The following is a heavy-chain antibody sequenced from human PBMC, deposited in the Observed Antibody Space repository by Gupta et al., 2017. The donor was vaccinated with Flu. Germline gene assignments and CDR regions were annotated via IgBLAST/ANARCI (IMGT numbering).Heavy chain of an antibody. Sequence: QVQLVQSGAEVKKPGASVRVSCKTSGYTFSNYGLTWVRQAPGQGLEWMGWISPYNGDTNYAQKLQGRVTMTTDTSTNTAYMELRNLRTDDTAVYYCARQVYYDSRGDFWGQGTLVTVSS. J-gene: IGHJ4*02. CDR1: GYTFSNYG. V-gene: IGHV1-18*04. CDR3: ARQVYYDSRGDF. D-gene: IGHD3-22*01. CDR2: ISPYNGDT.